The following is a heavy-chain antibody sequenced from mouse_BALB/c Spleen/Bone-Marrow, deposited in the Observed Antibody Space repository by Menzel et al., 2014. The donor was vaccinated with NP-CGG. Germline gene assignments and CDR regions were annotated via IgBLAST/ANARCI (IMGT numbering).Heavy chain of an antibody. CDR2: ISLGDGVI. D-gene: IGHD4-1*01. CDR3: KRSLGRFAY. CDR1: GYTFTDHA. Sequence: QVQLQQSDAELVKPGASVKISCKASGYTFTDHAIHWVKQKPEQGLEWIGYISLGDGVIKYNEKFKGKAILTADKSSSTAYMQLNSLTSEDSAVYFCKRSLGRFAYWGQGTLVTVSA. J-gene: IGHJ3*01. V-gene: IGHV1S53*02.